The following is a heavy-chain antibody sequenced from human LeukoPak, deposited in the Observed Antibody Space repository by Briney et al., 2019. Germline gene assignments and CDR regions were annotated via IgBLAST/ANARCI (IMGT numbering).Heavy chain of an antibody. J-gene: IGHJ4*02. Sequence: GGSLRLSCAASGFTFSTYWMNWVRQAPGKGLEWVADIKQDGSEKYYVDSVKGRFTISRDNAKNSLYLQMDSLRAEDTAVYYCAREVGICSGGSCYFRFDFWGQGTLVTVSS. D-gene: IGHD2-15*01. CDR1: GFTFSTYW. CDR2: IKQDGSEK. V-gene: IGHV3-7*01. CDR3: AREVGICSGGSCYFRFDF.